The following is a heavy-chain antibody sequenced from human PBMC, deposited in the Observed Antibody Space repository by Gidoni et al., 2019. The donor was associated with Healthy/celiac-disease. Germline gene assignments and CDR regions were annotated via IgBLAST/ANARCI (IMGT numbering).Heavy chain of an antibody. CDR2: IYYSGST. V-gene: IGHV4-59*01. CDR1: GGSISSYY. D-gene: IGHD3-10*01. J-gene: IGHJ6*03. Sequence: QVQLQESGPGLVKPSETLSLTCTVSGGSISSYYWSWIRQPPGKGLEWIGYIYYSGSTNYNPSLKSRVTISVDTSKNQFSLKLSSVTAADTAVYYCARRGVRGAYYYMDVWGKGTTVTVSS. CDR3: ARRGVRGAYYYMDV.